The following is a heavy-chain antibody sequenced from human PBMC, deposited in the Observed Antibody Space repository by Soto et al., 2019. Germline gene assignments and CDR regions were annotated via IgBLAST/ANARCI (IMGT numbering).Heavy chain of an antibody. Sequence: SETLSLTCAVSGGSISSNNWWSWVRQPPGKGLEWIGEIYHSGSTNYNPSLESRVTILVDKSKNQFSLNLRSVTAADTAVYYCARLGGYYQAFNIWGPGALVTVSS. J-gene: IGHJ4*01. D-gene: IGHD3-22*01. V-gene: IGHV4-4*02. CDR2: IYHSGST. CDR3: ARLGGYYQAFNI. CDR1: GGSISSNNW.